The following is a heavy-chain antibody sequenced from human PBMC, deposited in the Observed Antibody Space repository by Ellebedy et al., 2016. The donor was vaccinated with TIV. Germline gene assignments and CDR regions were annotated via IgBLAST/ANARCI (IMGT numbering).Heavy chain of an antibody. CDR3: ASGRSGGLF. Sequence: GESLKISXAASGFTFNIYWMHWVRQAPGKGLEWVANINEDGSKQYYVGSVKGRFTISRDNVRNELALEMKSLRAEDTAVYYCASGRSGGLFWGQGTLVTVSS. J-gene: IGHJ1*01. V-gene: IGHV3-7*01. CDR2: INEDGSKQ. CDR1: GFTFNIYW. D-gene: IGHD6-19*01.